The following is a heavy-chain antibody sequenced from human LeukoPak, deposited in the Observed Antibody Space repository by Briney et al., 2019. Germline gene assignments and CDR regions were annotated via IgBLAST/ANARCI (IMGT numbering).Heavy chain of an antibody. CDR1: GGSISSGGYY. CDR3: ASRSSNYYYYGMDV. D-gene: IGHD6-6*01. J-gene: IGHJ6*02. V-gene: IGHV4-31*03. Sequence: PSQTLSLTCTVSGGSISSGGYYWSWIRQHPGKGLEWIGYIYYSGSTYYNPSLKSRVTISVDTSKNQFSLKLSSVTAADTAVYYCASRSSNYYYYGMDVWGQGTTVTVSS. CDR2: IYYSGST.